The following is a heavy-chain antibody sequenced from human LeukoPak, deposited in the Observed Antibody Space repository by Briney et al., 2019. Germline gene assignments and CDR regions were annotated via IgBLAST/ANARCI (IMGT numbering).Heavy chain of an antibody. Sequence: SSQTLSLTCTVSGGSISSGGYYWSWIRQHPGKGLEWIGYIYYSGSTYYNPSLKSRVTISVDTSKNQFSLKLSSVTAADTAVYYCARGRDCSYGFDYWGQGTLVTVSS. CDR2: IYYSGST. D-gene: IGHD5-18*01. J-gene: IGHJ4*02. CDR1: GGSISSGGYY. CDR3: ARGRDCSYGFDY. V-gene: IGHV4-31*03.